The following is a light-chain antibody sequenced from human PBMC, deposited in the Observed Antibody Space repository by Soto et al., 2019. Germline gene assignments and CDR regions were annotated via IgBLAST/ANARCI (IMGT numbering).Light chain of an antibody. CDR1: SSNIGAGYD. J-gene: IGLJ3*02. V-gene: IGLV1-40*01. CDR2: GNS. CDR3: QSYDSSLSGRV. Sequence: QSVLMQPHSVSGAPGQRVTISCTWSSSNIGAGYDVHWYQQLPGTAPKLLIYGNSNRPSGVPDRFSGSKSGTSASLAITGLQAEDEADYYCQSYDSSLSGRVFGGGTKLTVL.